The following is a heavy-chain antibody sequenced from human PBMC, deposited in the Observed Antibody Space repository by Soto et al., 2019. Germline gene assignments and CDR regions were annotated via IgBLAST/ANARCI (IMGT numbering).Heavy chain of an antibody. J-gene: IGHJ6*02. CDR3: AKTVVGAYYYYYAMDV. V-gene: IGHV3-23*01. CDR1: GFTFSNYA. D-gene: IGHD1-26*01. Sequence: GGFLRLSCAASGFTFSNYAMSWVRQAPGKGLEWVSAISASGGSTDYADSVKGRFTISRDNSKNTLYLQMNSLRVEDTAIYYSAKTVVGAYYYYYAMDVWGQGTTVTIS. CDR2: ISASGGST.